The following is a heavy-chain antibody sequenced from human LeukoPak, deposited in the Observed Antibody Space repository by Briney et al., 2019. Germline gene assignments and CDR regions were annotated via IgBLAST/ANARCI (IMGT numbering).Heavy chain of an antibody. J-gene: IGHJ3*01. D-gene: IGHD4-17*01. CDR1: GGSASISSFY. CDR3: VRHWRFGENLVLPL. Sequence: SETLSLTCIVSGGSASISSFYWSWIRQPPGKGLEWIGYIYYSGSTNYNPSLKSRVTISVDTSQTQFSLNLSSVTAADTAIYYCVRHWRFGENLVLPLWGQGTMVTVSS. V-gene: IGHV4-59*08. CDR2: IYYSGST.